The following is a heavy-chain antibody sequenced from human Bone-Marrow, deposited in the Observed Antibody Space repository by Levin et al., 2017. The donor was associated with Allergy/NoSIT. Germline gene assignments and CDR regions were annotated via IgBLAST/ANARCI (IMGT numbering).Heavy chain of an antibody. CDR3: ARDRWCIAAAGTHTWSVYDYGMDV. D-gene: IGHD6-13*01. CDR1: GFTFSSYW. Sequence: PGESLKISCAASGFTFSSYWMSWVRQAPGKGLEWVANIKQDGSEKYYVDSVKGRFTISRDNAKNSLYLQMNSLRAEDTAVYYCARDRWCIAAAGTHTWSVYDYGMDVWGQGTTVTVSS. V-gene: IGHV3-7*01. J-gene: IGHJ6*02. CDR2: IKQDGSEK.